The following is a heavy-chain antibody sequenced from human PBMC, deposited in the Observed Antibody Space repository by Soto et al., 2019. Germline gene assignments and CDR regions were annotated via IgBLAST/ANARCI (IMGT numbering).Heavy chain of an antibody. Sequence: PGGSLRLSCVASGFTFSDYAMAWVRQSPGKGLEWVSSISGSGGSTYYADSVKDRFTISRDNSKNTVFLQMNSLRAEDTAVYYCAKDHGMDVWGQGATVTVSS. CDR2: ISGSGGST. V-gene: IGHV3-23*01. J-gene: IGHJ6*02. CDR1: GFTFSDYA. CDR3: AKDHGMDV.